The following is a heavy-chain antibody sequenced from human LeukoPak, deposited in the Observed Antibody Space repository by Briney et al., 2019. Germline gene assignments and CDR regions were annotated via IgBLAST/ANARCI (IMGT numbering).Heavy chain of an antibody. V-gene: IGHV5-51*01. Sequence: GESLKISCKGSGYSFTSYWIGWVRQMPGKGLEWMEIIYPGDTDTRYSPSFQGQVTISADKSISTAYLQWSSLKASDTAMYYCARPEGRAYSSGWYGGYWGQGTLVTVSS. CDR2: IYPGDTDT. D-gene: IGHD6-19*01. J-gene: IGHJ4*02. CDR1: GYSFTSYW. CDR3: ARPEGRAYSSGWYGGY.